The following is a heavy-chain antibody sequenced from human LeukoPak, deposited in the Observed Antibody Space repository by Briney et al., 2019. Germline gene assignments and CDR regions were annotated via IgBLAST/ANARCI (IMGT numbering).Heavy chain of an antibody. CDR1: GGSISSYY. V-gene: IGHV4-34*01. J-gene: IGHJ4*02. CDR3: ARGGWSPEHPPDY. CDR2: INHSGST. Sequence: SETLSLTCTVSGGSISSYYWSWIRQPPGKGLEWIGEINHSGSTNYNPSLKSRVTISVDTSKNQFSLKLSSVTAADTAVYYCARGGWSPEHPPDYWGQGTLVTVSS. D-gene: IGHD6-19*01.